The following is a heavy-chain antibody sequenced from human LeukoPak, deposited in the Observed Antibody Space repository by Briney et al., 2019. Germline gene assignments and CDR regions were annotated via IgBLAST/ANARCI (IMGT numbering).Heavy chain of an antibody. CDR3: AREDSDCGGDCHSDFDY. D-gene: IGHD2-21*02. CDR1: GFSFTSYT. Sequence: GGSLRLSCAASGFSFTSYTMNWVRQAPGKGLEWVSSISSSSSYIYYADSVKGRFTISRDNAKNSVSLQMDSLRAEDTAVYYCAREDSDCGGDCHSDFDYWGQGTLATVSS. V-gene: IGHV3-21*01. J-gene: IGHJ4*02. CDR2: ISSSSSYI.